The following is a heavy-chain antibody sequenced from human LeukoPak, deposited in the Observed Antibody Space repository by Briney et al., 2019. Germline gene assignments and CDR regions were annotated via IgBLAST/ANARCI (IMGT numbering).Heavy chain of an antibody. J-gene: IGHJ4*02. Sequence: GGSLRLSCAASGFTFSSYSMNWVRQAPGKGLEWVSYISSSSTIYYADSVKGRFTISRDNAKNSLYLQMNSLRAEDTAVYYCARGSSSSWWGFDYWGQGTLVTVSS. CDR3: ARGSSSSWWGFDY. CDR1: GFTFSSYS. V-gene: IGHV3-48*01. CDR2: ISSSSTI. D-gene: IGHD6-13*01.